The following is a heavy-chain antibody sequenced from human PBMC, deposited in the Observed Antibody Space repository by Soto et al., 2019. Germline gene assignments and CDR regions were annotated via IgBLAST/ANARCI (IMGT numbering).Heavy chain of an antibody. CDR1: GFSFSTYA. J-gene: IGHJ5*02. D-gene: IGHD2-15*01. V-gene: IGHV3-23*01. CDR2: FNGNGGGT. Sequence: EVQLLESGGGLVQPGGSLRLACATSGFSFSTYAMTWVRQAPGKGLEWVSTFNGNGGGTYYADSVKGRFTISRDNSKNTLYLQRDSLSAEDKATYYCAKDNSLHWFEPWGQGTLVTVSS. CDR3: AKDNSLHWFEP.